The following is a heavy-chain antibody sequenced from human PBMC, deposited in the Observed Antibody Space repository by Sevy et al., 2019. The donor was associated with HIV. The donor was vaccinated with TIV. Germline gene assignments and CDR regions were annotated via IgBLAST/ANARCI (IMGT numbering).Heavy chain of an antibody. D-gene: IGHD3-3*01. J-gene: IGHJ4*02. CDR2: ISGHGGST. CDR3: AGGFWSGCDY. CDR1: GFIFNSYT. Sequence: GGSLRLSCVASGFIFNSYTMNWVRQAPGKGLEWVSSISGHGGSTYYTDSVKGRFTISRDNFRNTLELEMNSLRAEDTAVYYCAGGFWSGCDYWGQGARVTVSS. V-gene: IGHV3-23*01.